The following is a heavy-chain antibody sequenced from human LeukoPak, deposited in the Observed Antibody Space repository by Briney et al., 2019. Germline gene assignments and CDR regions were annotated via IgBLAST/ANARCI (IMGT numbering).Heavy chain of an antibody. CDR1: GFTFDDYA. V-gene: IGHV3-9*01. CDR2: ISWNSGSI. D-gene: IGHD6-13*01. Sequence: GRSLRLSCAASGFTFDDYAMHWVRQAPGKGLEWVSGISWNSGSIGYADSVKGRFTISRDNAKNSLYPQMNSLRAEDTALYYCAKGVAAGTQDYYYMDVWGKGTTVTVSS. CDR3: AKGVAAGTQDYYYMDV. J-gene: IGHJ6*03.